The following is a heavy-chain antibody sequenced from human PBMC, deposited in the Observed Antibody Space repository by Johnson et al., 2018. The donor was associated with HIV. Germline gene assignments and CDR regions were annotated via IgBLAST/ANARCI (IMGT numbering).Heavy chain of an antibody. Sequence: QVHLVESGGGLVQPGGSLRLSCAASGFTFSSYWMSWVRQAPGKGLEWVAVIWYDGSNKYYADSVKGRFTISRDNAKNSLYLQMNSLRAEDTALYYCARDHLSSRGAFDIWGQGTMVTVSS. D-gene: IGHD6-13*01. CDR2: IWYDGSNK. J-gene: IGHJ3*02. CDR3: ARDHLSSRGAFDI. CDR1: GFTFSSYW. V-gene: IGHV3-33*08.